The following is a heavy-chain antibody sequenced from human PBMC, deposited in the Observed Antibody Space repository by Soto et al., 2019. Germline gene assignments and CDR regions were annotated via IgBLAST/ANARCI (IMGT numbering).Heavy chain of an antibody. Sequence: PGGSLRLSCAASGFTFSSYSMNWVRQAPGKGLEWVSSISSSSSYIYYADSVKGRFTISRGNAKNSLYLQMNSLRAEDTAVYYCARDEGSGYYLYYFDYWGQGTLVTVSS. D-gene: IGHD3-22*01. CDR3: ARDEGSGYYLYYFDY. CDR2: ISSSSSYI. V-gene: IGHV3-21*01. CDR1: GFTFSSYS. J-gene: IGHJ4*02.